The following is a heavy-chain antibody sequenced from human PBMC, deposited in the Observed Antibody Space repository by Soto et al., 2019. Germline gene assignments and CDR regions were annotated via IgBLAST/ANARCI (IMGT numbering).Heavy chain of an antibody. CDR3: ARSIVGAPYYYYYGMDV. J-gene: IGHJ6*02. CDR2: IWYDGSNK. Sequence: GGSLRLSCAASGFTFSSYGMHWVRQAPGKGLEWVAVIWYDGSNKYYADSVKGRFTISRDNSKNRLYLQMNSLRAEDTAVYYCARSIVGAPYYYYYGMDVWGQGTTVTVSS. V-gene: IGHV3-33*01. D-gene: IGHD1-26*01. CDR1: GFTFSSYG.